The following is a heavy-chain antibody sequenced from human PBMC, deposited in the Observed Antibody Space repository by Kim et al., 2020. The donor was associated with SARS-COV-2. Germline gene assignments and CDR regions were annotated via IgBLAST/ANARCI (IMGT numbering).Heavy chain of an antibody. CDR3: ARRGEGYYYGSGSYYKGPFDY. D-gene: IGHD3-10*01. CDR2: IYHSGST. V-gene: IGHV4-4*02. Sequence: SETLSLTCAVSGGSISSSNWWSWVRQPPGKGLEWIGEIYHSGSTNYNPSLKSRVTISVDKSKNQFSLKLSSVTAADTAVYYCARRGEGYYYGSGSYYKGPFDYWGQGTLVTVSS. J-gene: IGHJ4*02. CDR1: GGSISSSNW.